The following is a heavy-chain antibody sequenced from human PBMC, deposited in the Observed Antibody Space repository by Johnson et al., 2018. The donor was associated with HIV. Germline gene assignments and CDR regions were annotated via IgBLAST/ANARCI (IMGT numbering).Heavy chain of an antibody. CDR2: ISYDGTNK. CDR3: AKGDYGDYEGSDAFAI. D-gene: IGHD4-17*01. J-gene: IGHJ3*02. Sequence: VQLVESGGGVVQPGRSLRLSCAASGFTFSSYGMHWVRQAPGKGLEWVAVISYDGTNKYYAGSVKGRFTISRDNSKNMLYLQMNSLRAEDTAVYYCAKGDYGDYEGSDAFAIWGQGTMVTVSS. CDR1: GFTFSSYG. V-gene: IGHV3-30*18.